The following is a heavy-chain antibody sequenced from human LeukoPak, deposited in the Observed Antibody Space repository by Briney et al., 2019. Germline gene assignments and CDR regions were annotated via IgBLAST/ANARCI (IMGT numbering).Heavy chain of an antibody. CDR2: IYYSGST. J-gene: IGHJ4*02. V-gene: IGHV4-31*03. CDR1: SGCISSGGYY. Sequence: SQTLSLTCTVSSGCISSGGYYWSWIRRHPGKGLEWIGYIYYSGSTYYNPSLKSRVTISVDTSKNQFSLKLSSVTAADTAVYYCARSDHNSGSYYFDYWGQGTLVTVSS. D-gene: IGHD3-10*01. CDR3: ARSDHNSGSYYFDY.